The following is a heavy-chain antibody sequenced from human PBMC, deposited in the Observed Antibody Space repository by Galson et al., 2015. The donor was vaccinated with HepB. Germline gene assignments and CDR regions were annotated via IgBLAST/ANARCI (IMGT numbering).Heavy chain of an antibody. CDR1: GGTFSSYA. J-gene: IGHJ5*02. CDR3: ARDYDCGDYVSVGWSDP. V-gene: IGHV1-69*13. Sequence: SVKVSCKASGGTFSSYAISWVRQAPGQGLEWMGGIIPIFGTANYAQKFQGRVTITADESTSTAYMELSSLRSEDTAVYYCARDYDCGDYVSVGWSDPWGQGTLVTVSS. CDR2: IIPIFGTA. D-gene: IGHD4-17*01.